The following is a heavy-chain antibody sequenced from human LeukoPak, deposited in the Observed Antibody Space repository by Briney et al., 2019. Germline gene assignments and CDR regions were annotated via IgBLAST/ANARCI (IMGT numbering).Heavy chain of an antibody. J-gene: IGHJ4*02. V-gene: IGHV4-39*07. CDR1: GGSISSNTYN. CDR3: ARQSVVYGSGSYYKSHDY. CDR2: ISYSGST. Sequence: SETLSLTCTVSGGSISSNTYNWGWIRQPPGKGLEWIGCISYSGSTYYNPSLNSRVTISVDKSKNQFSLKLSSVTAADTAVYYCARQSVVYGSGSYYKSHDYWGQGTLVTVSS. D-gene: IGHD3-10*01.